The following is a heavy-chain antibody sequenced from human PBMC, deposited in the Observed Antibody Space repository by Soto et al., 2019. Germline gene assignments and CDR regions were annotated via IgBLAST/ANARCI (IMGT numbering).Heavy chain of an antibody. J-gene: IGHJ5*02. D-gene: IGHD3-3*02. CDR3: ASLLAWAEVP. Sequence: QVQLQQWGAGLLKPSETLSLTCAVYGGSFSGYYWSWIRQPPGKGLEWIGEINHSGSTNYHPSLKWRGTISVDTSKNQFSLKLSSVTAADTAVYYSASLLAWAEVPWGQGNLVTVPS. CDR1: GGSFSGYY. CDR2: INHSGST. V-gene: IGHV4-34*01.